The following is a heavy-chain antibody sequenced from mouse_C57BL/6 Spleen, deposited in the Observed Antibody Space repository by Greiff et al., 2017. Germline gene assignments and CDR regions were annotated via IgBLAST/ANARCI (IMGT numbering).Heavy chain of an antibody. Sequence: EVKLEESGPGLAKPSQTLSLTCSVTGYSITSDYWNWIRKFPGNKLEYMGYISYSGSTSYNPSLKSRISITRDTAKNQYYLQLNSVTTEDTATYYCARSWGRPWYFDVWGTGTTVTVSS. CDR2: ISYSGST. CDR1: GYSITSDY. CDR3: ARSWGRPWYFDV. D-gene: IGHD4-1*01. V-gene: IGHV3-8*01. J-gene: IGHJ1*03.